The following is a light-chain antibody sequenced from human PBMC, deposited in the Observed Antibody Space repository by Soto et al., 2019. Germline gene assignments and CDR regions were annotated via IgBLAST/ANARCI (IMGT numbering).Light chain of an antibody. V-gene: IGLV2-14*03. CDR2: DVS. CDR1: SSDVGAYNY. CDR3: SSYTSSSTYV. Sequence: LTQPASVSGSPGQSITISCTGTSSDVGAYNYVSWYQHHPGNAPKLMIYDVSNRPSGVSNRFSGSKSGNTASLTISGLQAEDEADYYCSSYTSSSTYVFGTGTKVTVL. J-gene: IGLJ1*01.